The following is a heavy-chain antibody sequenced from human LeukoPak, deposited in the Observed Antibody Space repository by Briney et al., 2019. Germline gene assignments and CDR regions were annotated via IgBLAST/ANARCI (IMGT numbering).Heavy chain of an antibody. V-gene: IGHV3-23*01. CDR2: IGGSSDFT. CDR3: AKADRGWGVITKD. Sequence: GGSLRLSCAASGFTFSDYAMSWVRQAPGKGLEWVSAIGGSSDFTYYAEYVKGRFTISRDNSKETLYLQMNSLRAEDTAVYYCAKADRGWGVITKDWGQGSLVTVSS. J-gene: IGHJ4*02. D-gene: IGHD3-10*01. CDR1: GFTFSDYA.